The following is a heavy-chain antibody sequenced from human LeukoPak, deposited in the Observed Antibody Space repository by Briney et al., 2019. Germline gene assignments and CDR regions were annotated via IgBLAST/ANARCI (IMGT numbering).Heavy chain of an antibody. D-gene: IGHD6-6*01. Sequence: SETLSLTCAVYGGPFSSYYWTWIRQSPGKGLEWIGEINRNKTTNYNPSLTSRVTISVDTSKNQFSLNLTSVTAADTAVYYCAHSSSSLPTDSWGQGNLVIVSS. CDR3: AHSSSSLPTDS. V-gene: IGHV4-34*01. J-gene: IGHJ4*02. CDR1: GGPFSSYY. CDR2: INRNKTT.